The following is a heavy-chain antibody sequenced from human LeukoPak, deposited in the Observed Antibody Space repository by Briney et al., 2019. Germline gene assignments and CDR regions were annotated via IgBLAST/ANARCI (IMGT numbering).Heavy chain of an antibody. D-gene: IGHD1-26*01. CDR1: GYTFTSYG. Sequence: ASVKVSCKASGYTFTSYGISWVRQAPGQGLEWMGWISAYNGNTNYAQKLQGRVTMTTDTSTSTAYMELRSLTSDDTAVYYCAREESIGSYQFLHDYWGQGTLVTVSS. CDR3: AREESIGSYQFLHDY. V-gene: IGHV1-18*01. J-gene: IGHJ4*02. CDR2: ISAYNGNT.